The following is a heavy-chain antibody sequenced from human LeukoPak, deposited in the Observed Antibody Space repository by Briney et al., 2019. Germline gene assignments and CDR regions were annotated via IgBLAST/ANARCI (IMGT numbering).Heavy chain of an antibody. CDR1: GFTFDDYA. J-gene: IGHJ4*02. CDR3: AKGEYGSGSYYRG. D-gene: IGHD3-10*01. Sequence: PGGSLRLSCAASGFTFDDYAMHWVRQAPGKGLEWVSGISWNSGSIGYADSVKGRFTISRDNAKNSLYLQMNSLRAEDTAVYYCAKGEYGSGSYYRGWGQGTLVTVSS. CDR2: ISWNSGSI. V-gene: IGHV3-9*01.